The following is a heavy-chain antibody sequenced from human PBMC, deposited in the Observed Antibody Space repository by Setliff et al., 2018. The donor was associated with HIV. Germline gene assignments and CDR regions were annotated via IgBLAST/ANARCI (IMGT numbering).Heavy chain of an antibody. CDR2: IYYSGST. V-gene: IGHV4-34*01. CDR1: GGSFSEYY. CDR3: ARTLPQYTNLFDY. J-gene: IGHJ4*02. Sequence: SETLSLTCAVYGGSFSEYYWSWIRQPPGKGLESIGSIYYSGSTYYKPSLKSRVTISVDTSKNQFSLKLSSVTAADTAVYYCARTLPQYTNLFDYWGQGTLVTVSS. D-gene: IGHD5-18*01.